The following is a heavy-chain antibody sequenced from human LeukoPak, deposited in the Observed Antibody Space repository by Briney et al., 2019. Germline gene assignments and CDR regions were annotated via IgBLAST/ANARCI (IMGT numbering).Heavy chain of an antibody. J-gene: IGHJ4*02. CDR3: ARGGYYGSGSYFYY. D-gene: IGHD3-10*01. V-gene: IGHV1-2*02. CDR2: INPNSGGT. Sequence: ASVKVSCKASGYTFTGYYMHWVRQAPGQGLEWMGWINPNSGGTNYAQKFQGRVTMTRDTSISTAYMELSGLRSDDTAVYYCARGGYYGSGSYFYYWGQGTLVTVSS. CDR1: GYTFTGYY.